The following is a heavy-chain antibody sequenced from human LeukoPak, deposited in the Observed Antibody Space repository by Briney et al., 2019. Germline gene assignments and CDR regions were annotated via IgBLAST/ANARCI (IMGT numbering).Heavy chain of an antibody. V-gene: IGHV3-30*18. J-gene: IGHJ4*02. CDR1: GFTFSSYG. CDR2: ISYDGSNK. Sequence: GGSLRLSCAASGFTFSSYGMHWVRQAPGKGLEWVAVISYDGSNKYYADSVKGRFTVSRDNSKNTLYLQMNSLRAEDTAVYYCAKDQYYDILTGGAGYFDYWGQGTLVTVSS. CDR3: AKDQYYDILTGGAGYFDY. D-gene: IGHD3-9*01.